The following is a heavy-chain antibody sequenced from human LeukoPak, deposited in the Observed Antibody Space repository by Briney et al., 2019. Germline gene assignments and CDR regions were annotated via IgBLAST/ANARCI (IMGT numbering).Heavy chain of an antibody. Sequence: GGSLRLSCAASRFTFSTYTKNWVRQAPGKGLEWVSSITSSSSYIYYSDSVKGRFTFSRDNAKNSLYLQMNSMRAEDTAVYYCARGGHAYYDSSGSRYPIDSWGQGTVVTVSS. J-gene: IGHJ4*02. V-gene: IGHV3-21*01. CDR2: ITSSSSYI. D-gene: IGHD3-22*01. CDR1: RFTFSTYT. CDR3: ARGGHAYYDSSGSRYPIDS.